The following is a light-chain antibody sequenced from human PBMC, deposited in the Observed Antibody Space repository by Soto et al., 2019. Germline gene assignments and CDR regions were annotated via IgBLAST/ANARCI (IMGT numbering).Light chain of an antibody. CDR3: SSYTSSSVV. CDR2: EVN. V-gene: IGLV2-14*01. Sequence: QSVLTQPASVSASPGQSITISCTGTSSDVGGYKFVSWYQHHPGKAPKLMIYEVNNRPSGVSNRFSGSKSGNTASLTISGLQAEDEADYYCSSYTSSSVVFGGGTKLTVL. CDR1: SSDVGGYKF. J-gene: IGLJ2*01.